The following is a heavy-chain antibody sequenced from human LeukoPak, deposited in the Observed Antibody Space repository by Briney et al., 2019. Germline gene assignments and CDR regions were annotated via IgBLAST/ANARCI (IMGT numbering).Heavy chain of an antibody. J-gene: IGHJ3*01. CDR2: IGGGGDGI. Sequence: GGSLRLSCAASGFTFSSSAMTWVRQTPGKGLEWVSSIGGGGDGIYYADSVKGRFTISRDNSKNTLYLQMNSLRAEDAAVYYCAKSSGLAVTSSRVFLNWGQGTMVTVSS. D-gene: IGHD6-19*01. V-gene: IGHV3-23*01. CDR3: AKSSGLAVTSSRVFLN. CDR1: GFTFSSSA.